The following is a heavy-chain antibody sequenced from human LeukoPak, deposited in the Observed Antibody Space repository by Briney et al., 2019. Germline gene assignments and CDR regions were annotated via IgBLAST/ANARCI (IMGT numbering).Heavy chain of an antibody. V-gene: IGHV4-39*01. J-gene: IGHJ6*02. CDR2: IYYSGST. Sequence: PSETLSLTCTVSGGSISSSSYYWGWIRQPPGKGLEWSGRIYYSGSTYYNPSLKSRVTISVDTSKNQFSLKLSSVTAADTAVYYCARHDSSGYYYYYYGMDVWGQGTTVTVSS. CDR3: ARHDSSGYYYYYYGMDV. D-gene: IGHD3-22*01. CDR1: GGSISSSSYY.